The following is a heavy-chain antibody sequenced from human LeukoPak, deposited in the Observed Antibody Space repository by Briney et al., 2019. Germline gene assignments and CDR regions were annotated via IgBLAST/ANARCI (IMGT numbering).Heavy chain of an antibody. V-gene: IGHV4-59*12. CDR1: GASISSYY. CDR3: ARRQSPGYSSSWYLVGYFDY. J-gene: IGHJ4*02. D-gene: IGHD6-13*01. CDR2: IYYTGST. Sequence: ASETLSLTCTVSGASISSYYWSWIRQPPGKELEWNGYIYYTGSTDYNPSLKSRVTMSVDTSKNQFSLKLSSVTAADTAVYYCARRQSPGYSSSWYLVGYFDYWGQGTLVTVSS.